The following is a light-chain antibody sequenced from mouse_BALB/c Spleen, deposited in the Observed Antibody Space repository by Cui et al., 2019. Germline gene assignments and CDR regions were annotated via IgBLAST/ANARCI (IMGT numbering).Light chain of an antibody. J-gene: IGKJ4*01. V-gene: IGKV14-111*01. CDR1: QDISSN. CDR3: LQYDEFPFT. CDR2: RAN. Sequence: DITMTQSPSSMYASLGERVTITCKASQDISSNLSWFQQKPGKSPKTLIYRANRLVDGVPSRFSGSGSGQDYSLTISSLEYEDMGIYYCLQYDEFPFTFGSGTKLEIK.